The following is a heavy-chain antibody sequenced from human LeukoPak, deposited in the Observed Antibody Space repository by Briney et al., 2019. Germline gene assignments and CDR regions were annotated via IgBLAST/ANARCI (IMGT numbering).Heavy chain of an antibody. V-gene: IGHV1-69*13. CDR3: ARDRGDGYNLDAFDI. J-gene: IGHJ3*02. CDR1: GVTFSSYA. D-gene: IGHD5-24*01. CDR2: IIPIFGTA. Sequence: ASVKVSCKASGVTFSSYAISWVRQAPGQGLEWMGGIIPIFGTANYAQKFQGRVTITADESTSTAYMELSSLRSEDTAVYYCARDRGDGYNLDAFDIWGQGTVVTVSS.